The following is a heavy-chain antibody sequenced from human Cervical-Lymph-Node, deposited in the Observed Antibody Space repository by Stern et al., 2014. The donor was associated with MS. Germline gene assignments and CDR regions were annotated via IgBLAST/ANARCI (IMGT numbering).Heavy chain of an antibody. CDR3: AHSPDSGYDRAFDY. D-gene: IGHD5-12*01. J-gene: IGHJ4*02. V-gene: IGHV2-5*02. Sequence: QVTLKESGPTLVKPTQTLTLTCTFSGFSLSSSGVGVGWIRQPPGKALEWLAVIYWDDDGRYKPSLKNRLTITKDTSKNQVVLTMTNMHPVDTATYYCAHSPDSGYDRAFDYWGQGTLVTVSS. CDR1: GFSLSSSGVG. CDR2: IYWDDDG.